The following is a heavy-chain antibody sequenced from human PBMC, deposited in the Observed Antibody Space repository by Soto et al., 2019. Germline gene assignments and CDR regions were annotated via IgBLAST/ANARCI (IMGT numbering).Heavy chain of an antibody. J-gene: IGHJ4*02. CDR2: IHHIGST. CDR3: ARGVDSWSGYLF. V-gene: IGHV4-34*01. Sequence: SETLPLTCALYGGSFDCYYWSWIRQSPGKGLEWIGEIHHIGSTKYNPSLKSRVSLSVDTSTKQFSLKMTSMTAADRGVYYCARGVDSWSGYLFWGQGTPVTVSS. D-gene: IGHD3-3*01. CDR1: GGSFDCYY.